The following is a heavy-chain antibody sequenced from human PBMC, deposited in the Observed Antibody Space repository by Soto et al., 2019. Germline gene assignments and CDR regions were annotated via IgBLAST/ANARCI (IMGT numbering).Heavy chain of an antibody. V-gene: IGHV3-33*01. J-gene: IGHJ4*02. Sequence: QVQLVESGGGVVQPGRSLRLSCAASGFTFSSYGVHWVRQAPGKGLEWVAVIWYDGSNKYYADSVKGRFTISRDNSKNTLYLQMNSLRAEDTAVYYCAREYIAARLLPDYWGKGTLVTVSS. CDR3: AREYIAARLLPDY. CDR2: IWYDGSNK. CDR1: GFTFSSYG. D-gene: IGHD6-6*01.